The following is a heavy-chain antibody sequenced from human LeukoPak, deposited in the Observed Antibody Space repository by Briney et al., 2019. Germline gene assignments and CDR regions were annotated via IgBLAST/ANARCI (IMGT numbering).Heavy chain of an antibody. V-gene: IGHV1-3*01. CDR1: GYTFTRYA. CDR3: ARPLAVAGFDY. Sequence: ASVKVSCKASGYTFTRYALHWVRQAPGQRLEWMGWINAGTAITKYSQKFQDRVTISRDTSARTVYMELNGLRFEDTALYYCARPLAVAGFDYWGQGTLVTVSS. CDR2: INAGTAIT. J-gene: IGHJ4*02. D-gene: IGHD6-19*01.